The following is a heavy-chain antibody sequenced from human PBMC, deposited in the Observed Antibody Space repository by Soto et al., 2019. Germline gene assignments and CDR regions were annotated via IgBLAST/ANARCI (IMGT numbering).Heavy chain of an antibody. V-gene: IGHV3-33*01. Sequence: GGSLRLSCAASGFTFSSYGMHWVRQAPGKGLEWVAVIWYDGSNKYYADSVKGRFTVSRDNSKNTLYLQMNSLRAEDTAVYYCARAALGYRSSSGDYGMDVWGQGTTVTVSS. CDR3: ARAALGYRSSSGDYGMDV. D-gene: IGHD6-6*01. CDR1: GFTFSSYG. J-gene: IGHJ6*02. CDR2: IWYDGSNK.